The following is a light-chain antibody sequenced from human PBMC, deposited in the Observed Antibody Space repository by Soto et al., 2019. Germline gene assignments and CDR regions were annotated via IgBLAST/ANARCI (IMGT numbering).Light chain of an antibody. CDR2: LGS. CDR1: QSLLHSNGYNY. CDR3: MQPLQSWT. Sequence: DIVMTQSPLSLPFTPGEPSSISCSSGQSLLHSNGYNYLDWYLQKPGQSPQLLIYLGSNRASGVPDRFSGSGSGTDFTLKISRVEAEDVGVYYCMQPLQSWTFGQGTKVDIK. V-gene: IGKV2-28*01. J-gene: IGKJ1*01.